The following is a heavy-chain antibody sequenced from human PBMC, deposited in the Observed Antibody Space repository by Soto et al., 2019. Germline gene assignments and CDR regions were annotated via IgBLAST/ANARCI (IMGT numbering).Heavy chain of an antibody. Sequence: GGSLRLSCAASGFTFSDYYMSWIRQAPGKGLEWVSYISSSGSTIYYADSVKGRFTISRDNAKNSLYLQMNSLRAEDTAVYYCARTLNWNYLRVGFGYWGQGTLVTVSS. V-gene: IGHV3-11*01. D-gene: IGHD1-7*01. J-gene: IGHJ4*02. CDR1: GFTFSDYY. CDR3: ARTLNWNYLRVGFGY. CDR2: ISSSGSTI.